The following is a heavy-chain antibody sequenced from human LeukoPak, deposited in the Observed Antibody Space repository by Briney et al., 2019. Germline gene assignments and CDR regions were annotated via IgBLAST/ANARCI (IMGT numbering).Heavy chain of an antibody. Sequence: SETLSLTCAVYGGSFSGYYWSWIRQPPGKGLEWIGEINRSGSTNYNPSLKSRVTISVDTSKNQFSLKLSSVTAADTAVYYCARGHDSSGWYFDYWGQGTLVTVSS. CDR2: INRSGST. V-gene: IGHV4-34*01. J-gene: IGHJ4*02. CDR1: GGSFSGYY. CDR3: ARGHDSSGWYFDY. D-gene: IGHD6-19*01.